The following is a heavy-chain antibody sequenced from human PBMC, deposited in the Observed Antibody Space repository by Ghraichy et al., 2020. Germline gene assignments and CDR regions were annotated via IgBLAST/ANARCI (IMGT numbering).Heavy chain of an antibody. Sequence: LSLTCVVSGFTFSSYWMSWVRQAPGKGLEWLANIKEDGSEKYYVDSVKGRFTISRDNAKNSLYLQMDSLRGEDTAVYYCVRSSFWAFDIWGQGTMVTVSS. CDR2: IKEDGSEK. CDR3: VRSSFWAFDI. V-gene: IGHV3-7*01. J-gene: IGHJ3*02. D-gene: IGHD3-3*01. CDR1: GFTFSSYW.